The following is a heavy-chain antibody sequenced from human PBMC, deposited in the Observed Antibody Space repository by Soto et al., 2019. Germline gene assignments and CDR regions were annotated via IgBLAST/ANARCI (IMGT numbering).Heavy chain of an antibody. Sequence: WWSLRLCCSASDFTVTNNEMSWFRQAPGKGLEWVSILYSGGNTYYADSVEGRFTISRDGSKNTLYLHMNSLRAEDTAVYYCALRRVAYADFWGQGTPVTVSS. V-gene: IGHV3-53*01. CDR2: LYSGGNT. J-gene: IGHJ4*02. D-gene: IGHD2-2*01. CDR1: DFTVTNNE. CDR3: ALRRVAYADF.